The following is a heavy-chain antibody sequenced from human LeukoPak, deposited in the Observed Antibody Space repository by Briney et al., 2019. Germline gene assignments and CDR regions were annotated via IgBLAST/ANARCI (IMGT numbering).Heavy chain of an antibody. Sequence: ASVKVSCKASGYTFTSYSFSWVRQAPGQGLEWMGWISAYNGNTNYAQKFQGRVTMTTDTSTSTAYMELRSLRSDDTAVYYCAREVWDYDILTGYFDYWGREPWSPSPQ. J-gene: IGHJ4*02. CDR2: ISAYNGNT. V-gene: IGHV1-18*04. CDR1: GYTFTSYS. D-gene: IGHD3-9*01. CDR3: AREVWDYDILTGYFDY.